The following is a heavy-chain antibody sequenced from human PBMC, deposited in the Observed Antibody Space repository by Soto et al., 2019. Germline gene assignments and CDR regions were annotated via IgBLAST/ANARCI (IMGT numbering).Heavy chain of an antibody. J-gene: IGHJ6*03. D-gene: IGHD2-21*01. V-gene: IGHV4-31*03. Sequence: ASETLSLTCTVSGGSISSGGYYWNWIRQHPGKGLEWIGYIYYSGNTYYNPSLKSRVTISVDTSKNQFSLNLISVTAADTAVYYCARGDPFYYYYMDVWGKGTTVTVSS. CDR3: ARGDPFYYYYMDV. CDR1: GGSISSGGYY. CDR2: IYYSGNT.